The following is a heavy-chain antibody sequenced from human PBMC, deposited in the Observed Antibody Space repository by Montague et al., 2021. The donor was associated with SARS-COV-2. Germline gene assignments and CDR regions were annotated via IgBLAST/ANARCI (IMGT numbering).Heavy chain of an antibody. J-gene: IGHJ4*02. Sequence: SLRLSCAASGFTFSRSAMTWVRQAPGKGLEWISVIYNTATSTYYADSVXGRFTISRDDSKNTLSLHMNSLRVDDTAVYYCAKVGDYFGDPKHYFDLWGPGTLVTASS. CDR3: AKVGDYFGDPKHYFDL. V-gene: IGHV3-23*03. CDR2: IYNTATST. D-gene: IGHD3-10*01. CDR1: GFTFSRSA.